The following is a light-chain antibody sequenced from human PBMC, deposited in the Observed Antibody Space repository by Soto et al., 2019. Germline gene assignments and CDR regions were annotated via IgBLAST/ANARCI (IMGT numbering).Light chain of an antibody. CDR2: EAS. CDR3: QQYGSSPRT. CDR1: QSINSD. J-gene: IGKJ1*01. V-gene: IGKV3-20*01. Sequence: FLTESRAPVSFSRGERSTLSCSASQSINSDLAWYQQRPGQAPRLLISEASHRAAGIPERFSGSGSGTDFTLIISRLEPEDFAVYYCQQYGSSPRTFGQGTKVDIK.